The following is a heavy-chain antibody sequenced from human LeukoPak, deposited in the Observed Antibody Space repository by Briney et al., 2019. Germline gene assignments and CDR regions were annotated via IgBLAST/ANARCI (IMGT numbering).Heavy chain of an antibody. CDR2: IYHSGST. Sequence: SETLSLTCAVSGYSINDGYYWGWIRQPPGKGLEWIGYIYHSGSTYYNPSLKSRVTISVDTSKNQFSLKLSSVTAADTAVYYCARVARIAGFTLDYWGQGTLVTVSS. D-gene: IGHD6-13*01. CDR1: GYSINDGYY. CDR3: ARVARIAGFTLDY. V-gene: IGHV4-38-2*01. J-gene: IGHJ4*02.